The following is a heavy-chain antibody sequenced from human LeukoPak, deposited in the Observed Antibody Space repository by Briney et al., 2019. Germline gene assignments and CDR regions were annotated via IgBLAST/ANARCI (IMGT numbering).Heavy chain of an antibody. V-gene: IGHV4-39*01. CDR1: GGSISSSSYS. CDR3: ATSIAMRLVGYFDY. Sequence: SETLSLTCTVSGGSISSSSYSWGWIRQPPGKGLEWIASIYYSGSTYYNPSLKSRVTISVDTSKNQFSLNLSSVTAADTAVYYCATSIAMRLVGYFDYWGQGTLVTVSS. J-gene: IGHJ4*02. D-gene: IGHD6-6*01. CDR2: IYYSGST.